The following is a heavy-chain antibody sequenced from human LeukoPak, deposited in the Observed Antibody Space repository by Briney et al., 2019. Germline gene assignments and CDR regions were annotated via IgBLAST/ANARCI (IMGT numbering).Heavy chain of an antibody. CDR3: ARVRLGELSLDY. V-gene: IGHV3-13*01. D-gene: IGHD3-16*02. Sequence: GGSLRLSCAASGFTFSSYDMHWVRQATGKGLEWVSAIGTAGDTYYPGSVKGRFTISRENAKNSLYLQMNSLRAGDTAVYYCARVRLGELSLDYWGQGTLVTVSS. J-gene: IGHJ4*02. CDR1: GFTFSSYD. CDR2: IGTAGDT.